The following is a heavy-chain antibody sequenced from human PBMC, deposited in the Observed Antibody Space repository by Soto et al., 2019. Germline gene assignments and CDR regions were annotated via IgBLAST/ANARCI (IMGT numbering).Heavy chain of an antibody. CDR2: IYHSGSP. Sequence: QVQLQESGPGLVKPSGTLSLTCAASSGSIFTTNWWSWVRQSPGRGLQWIGDIYHSGSPKYNPSLKRRVSIYIDKSKDRFFLNLTPVTAADTAVYYCAGKPDVATAKVGGGYVFDVWGQGTMVTVSS. J-gene: IGHJ3*01. V-gene: IGHV4-4*02. CDR3: AGKPDVATAKVGGGYVFDV. D-gene: IGHD3-16*01. CDR1: SGSIFTTNW.